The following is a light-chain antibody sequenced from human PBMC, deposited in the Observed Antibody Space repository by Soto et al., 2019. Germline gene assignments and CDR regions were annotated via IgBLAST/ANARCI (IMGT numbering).Light chain of an antibody. CDR1: SSDVGSYNL. V-gene: IGLV2-23*02. CDR2: EVS. Sequence: QSVLTQPASVSGSPGQSITISCTGTSSDVGSYNLVSWYQQHPGKAPKLMIYEVSKRPSGVSNRFSGFKSGNTASLTISGLQAEDEADYYCCSYAGSSTSYVFGTGTKVTVL. CDR3: CSYAGSSTSYV. J-gene: IGLJ1*01.